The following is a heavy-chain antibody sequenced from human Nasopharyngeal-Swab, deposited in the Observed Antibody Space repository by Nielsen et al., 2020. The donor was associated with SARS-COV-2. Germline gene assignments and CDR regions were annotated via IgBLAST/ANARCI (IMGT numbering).Heavy chain of an antibody. Sequence: SETLSLTCTVSGGSISSSNYYWGWIRQPPGKGLEWIGNIYFNGGTYYNPSLKSRVTMSVDTSKNQFSLKVTSVTAADTAVYYCARGDRWDWFDPWGQGTLVTVSS. V-gene: IGHV4-39*07. D-gene: IGHD5-24*01. CDR2: IYFNGGT. CDR1: GGSISSSNYY. CDR3: ARGDRWDWFDP. J-gene: IGHJ5*02.